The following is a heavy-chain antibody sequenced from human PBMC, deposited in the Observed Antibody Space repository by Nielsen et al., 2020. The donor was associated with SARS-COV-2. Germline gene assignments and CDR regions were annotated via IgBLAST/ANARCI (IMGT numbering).Heavy chain of an antibody. Sequence: SGPTLVKPTETLTLTCTVSGFSLSNARMGVGWIRQPPGRALESLAHIFSNDEKSYSTSLKSRLTISKDTSKSQVVLTMTNMDPVDTATYYCAHSFYYDSSGYYDQETFDYWGQGTLVTVSS. V-gene: IGHV2-26*01. D-gene: IGHD3-22*01. J-gene: IGHJ4*02. CDR1: GFSLSNARMG. CDR2: IFSNDEK. CDR3: AHSFYYDSSGYYDQETFDY.